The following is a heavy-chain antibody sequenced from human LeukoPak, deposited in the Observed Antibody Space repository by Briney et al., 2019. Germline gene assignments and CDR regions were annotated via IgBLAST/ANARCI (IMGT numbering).Heavy chain of an antibody. Sequence: SETLSLTCTVSGASISSYYWSWIRQPPGKGLEWIGNIFYSGSTYYSPSLKSRVTISLDTSRNQFSLKLDSVTAADTAVYYCAKSNGYGLVDIWGQGTMVTVSS. CDR2: IFYSGST. CDR3: AKSNGYGLVDI. V-gene: IGHV4-59*12. CDR1: GASISSYY. D-gene: IGHD3-10*01. J-gene: IGHJ3*02.